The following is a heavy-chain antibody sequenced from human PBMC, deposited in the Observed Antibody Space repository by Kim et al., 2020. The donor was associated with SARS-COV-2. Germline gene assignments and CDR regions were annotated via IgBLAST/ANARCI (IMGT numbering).Heavy chain of an antibody. D-gene: IGHD3-3*01. CDR2: IWYDGSNK. J-gene: IGHJ3*02. CDR3: ARPQIVTYYDWGAFDI. CDR1: GFTFSSYG. Sequence: GGSLRLSCAASGFTFSSYGMHWVRQAPGKGLEWVTVIWYDGSNKYYADSVKGRFTISRDNSKNTLYLQMNSLRAEDTAVYYCARPQIVTYYDWGAFDIWGQGTMVTVSS. V-gene: IGHV3-33*01.